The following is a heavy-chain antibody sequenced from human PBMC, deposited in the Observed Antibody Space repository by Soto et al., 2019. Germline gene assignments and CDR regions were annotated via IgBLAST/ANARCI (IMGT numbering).Heavy chain of an antibody. CDR1: GFTFSTYA. D-gene: IGHD3-22*01. V-gene: IGHV3-30-3*01. J-gene: IGHJ3*01. CDR3: GRITLKTSVDTFDF. Sequence: VGSLRLSCAASGFTFSTYALHWVRQAPGKGLEWVATVTSDGSNKYHADSVEGRFTISRDDSKNTLYLQLNSLRAEDTAVYYCGRITLKTSVDTFDFWGQGTMVTVSS. CDR2: VTSDGSNK.